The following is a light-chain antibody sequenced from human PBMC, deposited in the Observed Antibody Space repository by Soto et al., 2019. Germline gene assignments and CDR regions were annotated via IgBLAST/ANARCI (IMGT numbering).Light chain of an antibody. CDR3: SSYAGSNNPVV. CDR2: EVS. Sequence: QSALTQPPSASGSPGQSVTISCTGTSSDVGGYNYVSWYQQHPGKAPTLMIYEVSKRPSGVPDRFSGSKSGNTASLTVSGLQADDEADYYCSSYAGSNNPVVFGGGTKLTVL. CDR1: SSDVGGYNY. V-gene: IGLV2-8*01. J-gene: IGLJ2*01.